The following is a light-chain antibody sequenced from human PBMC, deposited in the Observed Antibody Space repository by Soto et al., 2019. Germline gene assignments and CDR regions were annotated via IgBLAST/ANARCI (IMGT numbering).Light chain of an antibody. CDR1: QDFRID. J-gene: IGKJ4*01. Sequence: AIQVTQPPSSLSASVGDRVTITCREIQDFRIDLAWYQQIPGQAPNLLIYGASNLESGVPSRFSGSGSGTDFALTITSMQAEDFATDYCQQLRMYPSTFGGGTKVDI. CDR2: GAS. CDR3: QQLRMYPST. V-gene: IGKV1-13*02.